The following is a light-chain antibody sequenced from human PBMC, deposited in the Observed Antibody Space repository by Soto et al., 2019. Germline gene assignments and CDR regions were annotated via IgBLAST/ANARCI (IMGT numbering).Light chain of an antibody. CDR1: SSDVGSYNL. V-gene: IGLV2-23*01. J-gene: IGLJ1*01. CDR3: RSYARTSIYV. CDR2: EDN. Sequence: QSALTQPASVSGSPGQSITISCTGTSSDVGSYNLVSWYQQHPGKAPKLMIYEDNKRPSGVSNRFSVSKSGYTASLTISVLHFEDEVDYYCRSYARTSIYVFVSGTNLTVL.